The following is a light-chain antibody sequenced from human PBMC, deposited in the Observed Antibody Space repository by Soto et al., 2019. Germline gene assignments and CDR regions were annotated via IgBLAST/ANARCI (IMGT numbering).Light chain of an antibody. CDR2: DAS. V-gene: IGKV1-5*01. J-gene: IGKJ1*01. Sequence: DIQLTQSPSFLSASVGDRVTITCRASQSISSWLAWYQQKPGKAPKLLIYDASSLESGVPSRFSGSGSGTEFTLTISSLQPDDFATYYCQPYNSYSWTFGQGTKVDIK. CDR1: QSISSW. CDR3: QPYNSYSWT.